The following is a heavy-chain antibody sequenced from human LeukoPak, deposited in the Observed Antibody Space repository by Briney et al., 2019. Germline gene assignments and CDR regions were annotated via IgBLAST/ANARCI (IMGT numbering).Heavy chain of an antibody. J-gene: IGHJ4*02. V-gene: IGHV4-39*07. CDR2: IYYSGST. CDR3: AGTVGGFDY. CDR1: GASISGSSYY. Sequence: PSETLSLTCTVSGASISGSSYYWGWIRQPPGKGLEWIGNIYYSGSTYYNPSLKSRVTISVDTSKNRFSLNLTSVTAADTAVYYCAGTVGGFDYWGQGTLVTVSS. D-gene: IGHD4-23*01.